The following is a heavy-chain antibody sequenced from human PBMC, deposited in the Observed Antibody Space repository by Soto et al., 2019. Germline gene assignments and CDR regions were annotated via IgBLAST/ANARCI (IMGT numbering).Heavy chain of an antibody. D-gene: IGHD3-22*01. CDR2: INPSGGST. J-gene: IGHJ3*02. Sequence: GASVKVSCKASGYTFTSYYMQPPPPPPRQGLEWMGIINPSGGSTSYAQKFQGRVTMTRDTSTSTVYMELSSLRSEDTAVYYCARATYYYDSSGYGGAFDIWGQGTMVTVS. CDR1: GYTFTSYY. CDR3: ARATYYYDSSGYGGAFDI. V-gene: IGHV1-46*03.